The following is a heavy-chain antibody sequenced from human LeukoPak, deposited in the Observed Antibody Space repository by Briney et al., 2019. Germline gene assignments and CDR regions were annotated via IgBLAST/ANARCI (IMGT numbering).Heavy chain of an antibody. CDR1: GFTLSGYW. J-gene: IGHJ4*02. CDR2: IDNDGSST. Sequence: PGGSLRLSCAASGFTLSGYWMLWVRQAPGKGPVWVSRIDNDGSSTTYAESVKGRFTISRDNAKNTLYLQMSSLRGEDTAVYYCVVVPAAASSWVDYWGQGTLVTVSS. V-gene: IGHV3-74*01. D-gene: IGHD2-2*01. CDR3: VVVPAAASSWVDY.